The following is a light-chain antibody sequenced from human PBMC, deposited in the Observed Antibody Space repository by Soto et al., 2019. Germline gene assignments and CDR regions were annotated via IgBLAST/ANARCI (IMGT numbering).Light chain of an antibody. V-gene: IGKV1-39*01. Sequence: IQMTQSPSSLSASVGDRVTITCRASQRIYTYVNWYQQKPGRAPKLLIYAASHLQSGVPPRFASSGSGKDFTLTISTRQPEDFATYYRQQTYSAPPWTFGQGNDVEIK. CDR3: QQTYSAPPWT. CDR1: QRIYTY. J-gene: IGKJ1*01. CDR2: AAS.